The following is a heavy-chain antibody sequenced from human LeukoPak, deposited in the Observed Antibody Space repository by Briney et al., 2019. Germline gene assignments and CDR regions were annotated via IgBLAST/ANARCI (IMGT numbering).Heavy chain of an antibody. CDR1: GYTFTGYY. Sequence: ASVKVSCKASGYTFTGYYMHWVRQAPGQGLEWMGWINPNSGGTNYAQKFQGRVTMTRDTSISTAYMELSSLRSEDTAVYYCARSIVDTAMVRDFDYWGQGTLVTVSS. V-gene: IGHV1-2*02. D-gene: IGHD5-18*01. J-gene: IGHJ4*02. CDR2: INPNSGGT. CDR3: ARSIVDTAMVRDFDY.